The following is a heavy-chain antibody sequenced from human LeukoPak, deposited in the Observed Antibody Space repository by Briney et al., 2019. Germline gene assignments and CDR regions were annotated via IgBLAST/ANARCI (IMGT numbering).Heavy chain of an antibody. J-gene: IGHJ6*02. Sequence: ASVKVSCKVSGYTLTELSMHWVRQAPGKGPEWMGGFDPEDGETIYAQKFQGRVTITADESTSTAYMELSSLRSEDTAVYYCASGGPGARYYDSSGYPMDVWGQGTTVTVSS. D-gene: IGHD3-22*01. V-gene: IGHV1-24*01. CDR2: FDPEDGET. CDR1: GYTLTELS. CDR3: ASGGPGARYYDSSGYPMDV.